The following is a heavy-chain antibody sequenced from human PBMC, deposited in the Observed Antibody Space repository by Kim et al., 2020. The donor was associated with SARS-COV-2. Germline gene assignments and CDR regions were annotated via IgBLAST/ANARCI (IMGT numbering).Heavy chain of an antibody. CDR1: GGSISSGDYD. J-gene: IGHJ3*02. V-gene: IGHV4-30-4*01. CDR3: AGHYGSGSYYNGFDAFDI. D-gene: IGHD3-10*01. Sequence: SETLSLTCTVSGGSISSGDYDWSWIRQPPGKGLEWIGYIYYSGSTYYNPSLKSRVTISVDTSKNQFSLKLSSVTAADTAGYYCAGHYGSGSYYNGFDAFDIWGQGTMVTVSS. CDR2: IYYSGST.